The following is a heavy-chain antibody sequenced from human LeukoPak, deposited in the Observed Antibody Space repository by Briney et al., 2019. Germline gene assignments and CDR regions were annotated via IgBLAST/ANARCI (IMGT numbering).Heavy chain of an antibody. V-gene: IGHV3-23*01. CDR3: AKDQVTTWAYFDY. Sequence: GGSLRLSCAASGFPFSTYAMSWVRQAPGKGLEWVSAISGSGGSTYCADSVKGRFTISRDNSKNTLYLQMNSLRAEDTAVYYCAKDQVTTWAYFDYWGQGTLVTVSS. CDR1: GFPFSTYA. CDR2: ISGSGGST. J-gene: IGHJ4*02. D-gene: IGHD4-11*01.